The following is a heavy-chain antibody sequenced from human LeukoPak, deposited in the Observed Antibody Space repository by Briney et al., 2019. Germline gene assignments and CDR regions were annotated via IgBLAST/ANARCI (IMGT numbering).Heavy chain of an antibody. V-gene: IGHV3-30*01. D-gene: IGHD3-22*01. J-gene: IGHJ4*02. CDR1: GFTFSSYA. Sequence: PGKSLRLSCAASGFTFSSYAMHWVRQAPGKGLEWEAVISYDGSNKYYADSVKGRFTISRDNSKNTLYLQMNSLRAEDTAVYYCARTGYYESSGYYYSWGQGTLVTVSS. CDR2: ISYDGSNK. CDR3: ARTGYYESSGYYYS.